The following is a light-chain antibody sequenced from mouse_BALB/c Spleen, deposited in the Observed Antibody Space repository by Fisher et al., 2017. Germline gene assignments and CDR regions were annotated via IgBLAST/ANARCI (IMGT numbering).Light chain of an antibody. J-gene: IGKJ5*01. CDR3: QQRSSYPLT. CDR2: STS. Sequence: IVLTQSPAIMSASPGEKVTMTCSASSSVSYMHWYQQKSGTSPKLWIYSTSNLASGVPARFSGSGSGTSYSLTISRMEAEDAATYYCQQRSSYPLTFGAGTKLELK. CDR1: SSVSY. V-gene: IGKV4-57*01.